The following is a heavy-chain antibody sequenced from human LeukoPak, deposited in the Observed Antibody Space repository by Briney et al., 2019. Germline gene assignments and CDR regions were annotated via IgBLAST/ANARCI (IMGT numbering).Heavy chain of an antibody. CDR2: INHSGST. CDR3: ARHGYCTNGVCYLSFDY. Sequence: KASETLSLTCAVYGGSFSGYYWSWIRQPPGKGLEWIGEINHSGSTNYNPSLKSRVTISVDTSKNQFSLKLSSVTAADTAVYYCARHGYCTNGVCYLSFDYWGQGTLVTVSS. CDR1: GGSFSGYY. V-gene: IGHV4-34*01. D-gene: IGHD2-8*01. J-gene: IGHJ4*02.